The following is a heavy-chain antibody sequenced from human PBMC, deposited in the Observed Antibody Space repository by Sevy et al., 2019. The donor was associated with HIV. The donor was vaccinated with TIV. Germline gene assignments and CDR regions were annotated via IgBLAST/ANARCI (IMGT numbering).Heavy chain of an antibody. D-gene: IGHD3-16*01. Sequence: GGSLRLSCAASGFSFSSYGMHWVRQAPGKGLEWMSYIQYDGSNKDYADSVKGRFTIARYNSKNTLYLQMNSPRVEDTAEFYCVKEGGGGGGDHWGQGTLVTVSS. CDR2: IQYDGSNK. V-gene: IGHV3-30*02. J-gene: IGHJ4*02. CDR1: GFSFSSYG. CDR3: VKEGGGGGGDH.